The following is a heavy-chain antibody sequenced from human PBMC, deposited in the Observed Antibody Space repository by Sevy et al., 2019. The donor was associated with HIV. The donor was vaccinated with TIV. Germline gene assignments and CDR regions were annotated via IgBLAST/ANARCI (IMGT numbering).Heavy chain of an antibody. J-gene: IGHJ4*02. CDR3: ASLAVAGKDFDY. V-gene: IGHV3-30-3*01. D-gene: IGHD6-19*01. Sequence: GSLRLSCAASGFTFSSYAMHWVRQAPGKGLEWVAVISYDGSNKYYADSVKGRFTISRDNSKNTLYLQMNSLRAEDTAVYYCASLAVAGKDFDYWGQGTLVTVSS. CDR2: ISYDGSNK. CDR1: GFTFSSYA.